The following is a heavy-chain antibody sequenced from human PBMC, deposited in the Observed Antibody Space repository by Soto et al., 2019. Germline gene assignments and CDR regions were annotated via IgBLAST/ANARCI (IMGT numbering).Heavy chain of an antibody. J-gene: IGHJ4*02. CDR2: ITPSGGST. Sequence: GASVKVSCKASGHTFTDYYVHWVRQAPGQGLEWMGMITPSGGSTSYPQKFQGRVTMTRDTSTSTVYMELSSLRSEDTAVYYCARPDFGGNSLAYWGQGTLVTVSS. V-gene: IGHV1-46*01. CDR1: GHTFTDYY. D-gene: IGHD2-21*02. CDR3: ARPDFGGNSLAY.